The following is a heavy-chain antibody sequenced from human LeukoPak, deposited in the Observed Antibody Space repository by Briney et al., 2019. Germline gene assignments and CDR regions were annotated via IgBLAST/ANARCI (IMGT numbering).Heavy chain of an antibody. CDR3: AKETIYCSGGSCYHDAFDI. Sequence: GGSLRLSCAASGFTFDDYAMHWVRQAPGKGLEWVSGISWNSVSIDYADSVKGRFTISRDNAKNSLYLQMNSLRPEDMALYYCAKETIYCSGGSCYHDAFDIWGQGTMVTVSS. D-gene: IGHD2-15*01. V-gene: IGHV3-9*03. CDR1: GFTFDDYA. CDR2: ISWNSVSI. J-gene: IGHJ3*02.